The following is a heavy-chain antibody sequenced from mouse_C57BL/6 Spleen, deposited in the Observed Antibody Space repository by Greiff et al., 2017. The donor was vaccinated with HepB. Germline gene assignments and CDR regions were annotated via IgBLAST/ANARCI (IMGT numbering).Heavy chain of an antibody. CDR3: ANYYGYDEGYYFDY. CDR1: GYTFTDYY. V-gene: IGHV1-77*01. D-gene: IGHD2-2*01. J-gene: IGHJ2*01. CDR2: IGPGSGST. Sequence: QVQLQQPGAELVRPGSSVKISCKASGYTFTDYYINWVKQRPGQGLEWIGKIGPGSGSTYYNEKFKGKATLTADKSSSTAYMQLSSLTSEDSAVYFCANYYGYDEGYYFDYWGQGTTLTVSS.